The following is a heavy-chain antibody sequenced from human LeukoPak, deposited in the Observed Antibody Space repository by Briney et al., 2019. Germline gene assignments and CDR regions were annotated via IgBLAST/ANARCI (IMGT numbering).Heavy chain of an antibody. V-gene: IGHV3-43*01. CDR3: AKASGMAVAGTSSYYYYYYMDV. D-gene: IGHD6-19*01. Sequence: PGGSLRLSCAASGFTFDDYTMHWVRQAPGKGLEWVSLISWDGGSTYYADSVKGRFTISRDNAKNSLYLQMNSLRAEDTALYYCAKASGMAVAGTSSYYYYYYMDVWGKGTTVTISS. CDR2: ISWDGGST. J-gene: IGHJ6*03. CDR1: GFTFDDYT.